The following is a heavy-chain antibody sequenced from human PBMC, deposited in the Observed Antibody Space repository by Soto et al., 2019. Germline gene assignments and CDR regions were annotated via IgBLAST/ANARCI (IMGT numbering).Heavy chain of an antibody. CDR3: ARRYAGNFDY. CDR1: GGSISSYY. D-gene: IGHD2-8*01. V-gene: IGHV4-59*01. J-gene: IGHJ4*01. Sequence: QVQLQESGPGLVKPSETLSLTCTVSGGSISSYYWSCVRQPPGKGLEWIGYIYYSGSPNYNHSLKSRLTISVDTSKNQFSLKLSSVTAADTAVYYCARRYAGNFDYWGHATLVTVSS. CDR2: IYYSGSP.